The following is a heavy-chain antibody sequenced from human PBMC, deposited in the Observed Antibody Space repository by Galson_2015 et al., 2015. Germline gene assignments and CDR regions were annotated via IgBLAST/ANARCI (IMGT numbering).Heavy chain of an antibody. CDR2: IIPIFGTA. D-gene: IGHD2-15*01. CDR3: ARDNIGGYGVLFDY. CDR1: FVLFFISF. J-gene: IGHJ4*02. V-gene: IGHV1-69*13. Sequence: SFKVSFYFSFVLFFISFFLFLRQVPGQGLEWMRGIIPIFGTAHYAQKFQGRVTITADESTSTAYMELSSLRSEDTAVYYCARDNIGGYGVLFDYWGQATLVTVSS.